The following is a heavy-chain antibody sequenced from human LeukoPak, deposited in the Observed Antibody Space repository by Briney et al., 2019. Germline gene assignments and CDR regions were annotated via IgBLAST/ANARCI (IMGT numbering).Heavy chain of an antibody. CDR1: GFTFSTYA. CDR2: IPYDGSNK. V-gene: IGHV3-30*04. D-gene: IGHD3-10*01. J-gene: IGHJ4*02. Sequence: GGSLRLSCAASGFTFSTYAMHWVRQAPGKGLEWVAVIPYDGSNKYYADSVKGRFTISRDNSKNTLYLQMNSLRAEDTAVYYCAKESLWFGELLSRPYYFDYWGQGTLVTVSS. CDR3: AKESLWFGELLSRPYYFDY.